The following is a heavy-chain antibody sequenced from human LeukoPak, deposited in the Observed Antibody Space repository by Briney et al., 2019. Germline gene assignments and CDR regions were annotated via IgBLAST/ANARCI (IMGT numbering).Heavy chain of an antibody. J-gene: IGHJ6*03. D-gene: IGHD1-7*01. CDR3: AREPVRFEELHYYMDV. Sequence: SETLSLTCTVSGGSISSGSYYWSWIRQPAGKGLEWIGRIYTSGSTNYNPSLKSRVTISVDTSKNQFSLKLSSVTAADTAVYYCAREPVRFEELHYYMDVWGKGTTVTVSS. CDR1: GGSISSGSYY. CDR2: IYTSGST. V-gene: IGHV4-61*02.